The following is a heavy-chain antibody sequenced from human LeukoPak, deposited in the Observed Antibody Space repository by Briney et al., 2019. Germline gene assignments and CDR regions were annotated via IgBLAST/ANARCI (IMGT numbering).Heavy chain of an antibody. Sequence: ASVKVSCKASGGTFSSYAISWVRQAPGQGLEWMGGIIPIFGTANYAQKFQGRVTITADEPTSTAYMELSSLRSEDTAVYYCATSLSGVAAGYYYGMDVWGHGTTVTVSS. CDR2: IIPIFGTA. V-gene: IGHV1-69*13. D-gene: IGHD3-10*02. CDR3: ATSLSGVAAGYYYGMDV. CDR1: GGTFSSYA. J-gene: IGHJ6*01.